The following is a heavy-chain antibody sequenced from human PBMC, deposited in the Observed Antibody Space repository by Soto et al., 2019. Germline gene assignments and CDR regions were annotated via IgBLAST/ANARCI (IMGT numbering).Heavy chain of an antibody. Sequence: QLLASGPGLVRPSETLSLTCTVSGGSISSSYYYWGWIRQPPGKGLEWIGYIYYSGGTYYNPSLKSRVTISVDTSKNQFSLRLSSVTAADTAVYSCARHDSRSGYSPDYWGQGTLVTVSS. CDR3: ARHDSRSGYSPDY. D-gene: IGHD3-3*01. V-gene: IGHV4-39*01. J-gene: IGHJ4*02. CDR2: IYYSGGT. CDR1: GGSISSSYYY.